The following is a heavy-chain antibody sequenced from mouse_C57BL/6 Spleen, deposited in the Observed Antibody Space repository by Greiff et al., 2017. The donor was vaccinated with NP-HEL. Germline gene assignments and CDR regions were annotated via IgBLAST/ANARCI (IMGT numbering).Heavy chain of an antibody. V-gene: IGHV1-64*01. J-gene: IGHJ2*01. CDR2: IHPNSGST. D-gene: IGHD1-1*01. CDR1: GYTFTSYW. Sequence: QVQLQQPGAELVKPGASVKLSCKASGYTFTSYWMHWVKQRPGQGLEWIGMIHPNSGSTNYNEKFKSKATLTVDKSSSTAYMQLSSLTSEDSAVYYCAPLITTVVATYYFDYWGQGTTLTVSS. CDR3: APLITTVVATYYFDY.